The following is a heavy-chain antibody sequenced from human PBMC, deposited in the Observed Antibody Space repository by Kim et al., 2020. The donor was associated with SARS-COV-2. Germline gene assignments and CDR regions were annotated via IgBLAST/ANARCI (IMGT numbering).Heavy chain of an antibody. CDR2: IIPIFGTA. J-gene: IGHJ6*02. V-gene: IGHV1-69*13. CDR3: ARTKDYSNYDRRGSYYYGMDV. Sequence: SVKVSCKASGGTFSSYAISWVRQAPGQGLEWMGGIIPIFGTANYAQKFQGRVTITADESTSTAYMELSSLRSEDTAVYYCARTKDYSNYDRRGSYYYGMDVWGQGTTVTVSS. D-gene: IGHD4-4*01. CDR1: GGTFSSYA.